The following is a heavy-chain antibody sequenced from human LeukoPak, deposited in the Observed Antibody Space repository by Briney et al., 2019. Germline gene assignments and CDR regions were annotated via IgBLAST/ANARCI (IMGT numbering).Heavy chain of an antibody. CDR3: ARDRGRYYFDY. V-gene: IGHV4-39*07. Sequence: PSETLSLTCTVSGGSISSSSYYWGWIRQPPGKGLEWIGSIYYSGSTYYNPSLKSRVSMSVDKSKNQFSLKLTSVTAADTAVYYCARDRGRYYFDYWGQGTLVTVSS. CDR1: GGSISSSSYY. J-gene: IGHJ4*02. D-gene: IGHD3-3*01. CDR2: IYYSGST.